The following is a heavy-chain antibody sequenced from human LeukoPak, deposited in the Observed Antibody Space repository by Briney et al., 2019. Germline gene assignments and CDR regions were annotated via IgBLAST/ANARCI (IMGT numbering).Heavy chain of an antibody. J-gene: IGHJ4*02. CDR3: AKQGLRVIPYYFDY. Sequence: GGSLRLSCAASGFTFSDYYMSWIRQAPGKGLEWVSYISSSGSTIYYADSVKGRFTISRDNSKNTLYLQMNSLRAEDTAVYYCAKQGLRVIPYYFDYWGQGTLVTVSS. CDR1: GFTFSDYY. CDR2: ISSSGSTI. D-gene: IGHD3-16*02. V-gene: IGHV3-11*04.